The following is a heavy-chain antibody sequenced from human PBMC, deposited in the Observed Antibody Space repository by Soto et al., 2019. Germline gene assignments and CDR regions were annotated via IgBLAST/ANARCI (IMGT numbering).Heavy chain of an antibody. CDR1: GGTFSSYA. Sequence: SVKVSCKASGGTFSSYAISWVRQAPGQGLEWMGGIIPIFGTANYAQKFQGRVTITADESTSTAYMELSRLRSDDTAVYYCARDFYYDFWSGYSFGMDVWGQ. V-gene: IGHV1-69*13. J-gene: IGHJ6*02. D-gene: IGHD3-3*01. CDR3: ARDFYYDFWSGYSFGMDV. CDR2: IIPIFGTA.